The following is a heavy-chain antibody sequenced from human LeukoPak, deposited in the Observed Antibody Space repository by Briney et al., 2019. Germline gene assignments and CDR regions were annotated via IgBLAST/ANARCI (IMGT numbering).Heavy chain of an antibody. CDR3: ARDRYDSSGYYSCLDY. CDR2: VIPIFGTA. CDR1: GGTFSSYA. V-gene: IGHV1-69*05. D-gene: IGHD3-22*01. J-gene: IGHJ4*02. Sequence: SVMVSCKASGGTFSSYAISWVRQAPGQGLEWMGGVIPIFGTANYAQKFQGRVTITTDESTSTAYMELSSLRSEDTAVYYCARDRYDSSGYYSCLDYWGQGTLVTVSS.